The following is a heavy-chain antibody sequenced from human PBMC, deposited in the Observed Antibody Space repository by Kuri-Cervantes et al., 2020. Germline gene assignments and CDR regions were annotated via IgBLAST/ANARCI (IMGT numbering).Heavy chain of an antibody. J-gene: IGHJ5*02. CDR3: ARDRASMPDKGANDWFDP. CDR2: IIPILGIA. D-gene: IGHD2/OR15-2a*01. CDR1: GYTFTGYY. V-gene: IGHV1-69*04. Sequence: SVKVSCKASGYTFTGYYMHWVRQAPGQGLEWMGRIIPILGIANYAQKFQGRVTITADKSTSTAYMELRSLRSDDTAVYYCARDRASMPDKGANDWFDPWGQGTLVTVSS.